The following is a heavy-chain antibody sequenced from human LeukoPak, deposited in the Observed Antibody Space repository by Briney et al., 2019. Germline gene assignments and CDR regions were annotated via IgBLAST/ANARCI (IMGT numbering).Heavy chain of an antibody. CDR3: ARIASDYYYYYYMDV. D-gene: IGHD2-21*02. CDR1: GYSFTSYW. CDR2: IYPVDSDT. Sequence: GESLKISCQGSGYSFTSYWIGGVRPMPGKGLEWMGIIYPVDSDTRYSPSFQGQVTISADKPISTAYLQWSSLKASDTAMYYCARIASDYYYYYYMDVWGKGTTVTVSS. V-gene: IGHV5-51*04. J-gene: IGHJ6*03.